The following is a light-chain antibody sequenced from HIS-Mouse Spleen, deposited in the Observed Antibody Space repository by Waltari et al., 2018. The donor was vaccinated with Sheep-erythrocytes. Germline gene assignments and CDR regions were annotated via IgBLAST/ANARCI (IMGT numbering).Light chain of an antibody. V-gene: IGLV3-21*02. J-gene: IGLJ1*01. Sequence: SYVLTQPPSVSVAPGQTARITCGGNNIGRKSVPWYQQKPGPAPVLVVYDDSDRPSGIPERFSGSNSGNTATLTISRVEAGDEADYYCQVWDSSSDHPYVFGTGTKVTVL. CDR2: DDS. CDR1: NIGRKS. CDR3: QVWDSSSDHPYV.